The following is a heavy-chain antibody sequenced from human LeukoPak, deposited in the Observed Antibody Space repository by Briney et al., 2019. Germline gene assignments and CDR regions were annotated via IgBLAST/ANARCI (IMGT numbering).Heavy chain of an antibody. V-gene: IGHV4-59*01. Sequence: SETLSLTCLVSGGSMKRSYWIWLPQAPGKGLEGLANTDVRGNTNASPSLKSRVPISLDTSKNQFSLRVTSVTAADRALYLCAGDSSPAALPYMDAWGKGATVTVSS. CDR3: AGDSSPAALPYMDA. J-gene: IGHJ6*03. D-gene: IGHD2-2*01. CDR1: GGSMKRSY. CDR2: TDVRGNT.